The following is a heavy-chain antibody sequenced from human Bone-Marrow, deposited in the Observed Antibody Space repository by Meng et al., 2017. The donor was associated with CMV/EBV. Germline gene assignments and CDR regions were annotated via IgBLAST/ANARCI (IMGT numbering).Heavy chain of an antibody. V-gene: IGHV4-39*01. CDR1: GGSISSSSYY. J-gene: IGHJ3*01. CDR3: AKPMGAALGAFDF. CDR2: IYYGGDT. D-gene: IGHD3-16*01. Sequence: SETLSLTCTVSGGSISSSSYYWGWIRQPPGKGLEWIGSIYYGGDTYYNPSLKSRVTISIDTSKNQFSLRLSSVAAADTAVYYCAKPMGAALGAFDFWGQGTMVTVSS.